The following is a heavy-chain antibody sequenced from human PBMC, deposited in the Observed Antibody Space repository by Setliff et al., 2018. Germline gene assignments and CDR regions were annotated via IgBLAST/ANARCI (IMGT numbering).Heavy chain of an antibody. J-gene: IGHJ5*02. D-gene: IGHD2-2*01. CDR2: IYYGST. CDR3: VRTFNGSPADR. Sequence: SETLSLTCTVSGGSIRSSYYYWGWIRQPPGKGLEWIGSIYYGSTHFNPPLKSRVAISVDTSKNLLSLKLNPVTAADTAVYYCVRTFNGSPADRWGQGTLVTVSS. CDR1: GGSIRSSYYY. V-gene: IGHV4-39*01.